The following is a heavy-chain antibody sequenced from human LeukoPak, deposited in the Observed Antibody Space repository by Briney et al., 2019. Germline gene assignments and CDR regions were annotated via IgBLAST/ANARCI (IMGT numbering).Heavy chain of an antibody. CDR3: AKGGKWDVTPFDY. CDR1: GFTFTSYS. J-gene: IGHJ4*02. V-gene: IGHV3-23*01. D-gene: IGHD1-26*01. Sequence: GGALRLSCVASGFTFTSYSMNCVRQAPGKGLEWVSTISVGGGSTYYPDSVKGGCTIQRDNHKNTLYLQVNSMRAEDTAVYYCAKGGKWDVTPFDYWGQGTLVTVSS. CDR2: ISVGGGST.